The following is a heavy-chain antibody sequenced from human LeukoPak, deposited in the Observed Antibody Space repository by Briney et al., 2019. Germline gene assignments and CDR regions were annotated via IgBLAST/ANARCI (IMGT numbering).Heavy chain of an antibody. V-gene: IGHV4-39*07. Sequence: PSETLSLTCTVSGGSISSSSYYWGWIRQPPGKGLDWLGSIYYSGSTYYNPSLKSRVSISVDTSKNQFSLKLSSVTAADTAVYYCARDLYYYDSSGYYESPDYFDYWGQGTLVTVSS. CDR3: ARDLYYYDSSGYYESPDYFDY. CDR1: GGSISSSSYY. D-gene: IGHD3-22*01. J-gene: IGHJ4*02. CDR2: IYYSGST.